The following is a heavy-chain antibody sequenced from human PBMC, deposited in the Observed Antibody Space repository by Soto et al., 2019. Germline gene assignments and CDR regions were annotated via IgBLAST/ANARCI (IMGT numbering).Heavy chain of an antibody. CDR2: ISSDGSNK. CDR1: GFTFSSYA. Sequence: QVQLVESGGGVVQPGRSLRLSCAASGFTFSSYAMHWVRQAPGKGLEWVAVISSDGSNKYYADSVKGRFTISRDNSKNPLYLQMNSLRAEDTAVYYCARYIVVVTATYAFDIWGQGTMVTVSS. CDR3: ARYIVVVTATYAFDI. D-gene: IGHD2-21*02. V-gene: IGHV3-30-3*01. J-gene: IGHJ3*02.